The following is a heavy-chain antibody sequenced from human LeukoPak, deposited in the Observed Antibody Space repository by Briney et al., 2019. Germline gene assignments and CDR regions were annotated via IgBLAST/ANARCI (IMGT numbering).Heavy chain of an antibody. J-gene: IGHJ5*02. CDR2: ISYDGSNK. CDR1: GFTFSSYA. Sequence: GRSLRLSCAASGFTFSSYAMHWVRQAPGKGLEWVAVISYDGSNKYYADSVKGRFTISRDNSKNTLYLQMNSLRAEDTAVYYCARGRGSGSYYNSPGWSDPWGQGTLVTVSS. D-gene: IGHD3-10*01. V-gene: IGHV3-30-3*01. CDR3: ARGRGSGSYYNSPGWSDP.